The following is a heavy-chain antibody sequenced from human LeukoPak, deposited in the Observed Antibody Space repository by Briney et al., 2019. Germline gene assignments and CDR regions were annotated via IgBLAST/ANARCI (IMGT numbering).Heavy chain of an antibody. Sequence: SETLSLTCIVSGGSIRNYYWSWIRQPAGKGLEWIGRIHTSGSTNYSPSLKSQLAMSVDMSKNQFSLKLSSVTAADTAVYYCARDQGSGWYDYWGQGTLVTVSS. V-gene: IGHV4-4*07. CDR2: IHTSGST. CDR1: GGSIRNYY. J-gene: IGHJ4*02. D-gene: IGHD6-19*01. CDR3: ARDQGSGWYDY.